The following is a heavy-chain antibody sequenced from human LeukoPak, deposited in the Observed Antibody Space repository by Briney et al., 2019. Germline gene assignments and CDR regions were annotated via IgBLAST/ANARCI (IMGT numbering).Heavy chain of an antibody. CDR2: IKHIGGEK. V-gene: IGHV3-7*05. D-gene: IGHD3-3*01. CDR1: GFTFSGSW. Sequence: GGSLRLSCAASGFTFSGSWMTWVRQAPGKGLEWGASIKHIGGEKKYVGSVKGRFPISRDNAKNSLDLQMDSLRAEDTAVYYCAGVETHAVDVWGRGTMVTVSS. CDR3: AGVETHAVDV. J-gene: IGHJ3*01.